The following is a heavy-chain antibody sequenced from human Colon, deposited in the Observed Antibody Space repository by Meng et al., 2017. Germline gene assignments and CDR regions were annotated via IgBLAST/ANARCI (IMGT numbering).Heavy chain of an antibody. D-gene: IGHD2-2*01. CDR2: INAGNGDT. CDR3: ARWANALDD. Sequence: QVQLVQSGAEVKKPGASVKVSCKASGYNFTCFALHWVRQAPGQRLEWMGWINAGNGDTKYSQKFQGRLTITRDTSASTAYLELRSLTSEDTTVYYCARWANALDDWGQGTLVTVSS. V-gene: IGHV1-3*01. J-gene: IGHJ4*02. CDR1: GYNFTCFA.